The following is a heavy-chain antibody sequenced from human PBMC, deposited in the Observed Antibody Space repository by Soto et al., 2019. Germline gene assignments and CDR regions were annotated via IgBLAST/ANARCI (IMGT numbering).Heavy chain of an antibody. V-gene: IGHV3-53*02. Sequence: EVQLVETGGGLIQPGGSLRLSCAASGLTVSSNHMSWVRQAPGTGPGWISVIYSSGSTYYADSVKGRFTISRDISKNTLYLQMNRLRAEDTAVYFCARVLDKAMARYFDYWGQGTLVTVSS. CDR3: ARVLDKAMARYFDY. CDR1: GLTVSSNH. D-gene: IGHD5-18*01. CDR2: IYSSGST. J-gene: IGHJ4*02.